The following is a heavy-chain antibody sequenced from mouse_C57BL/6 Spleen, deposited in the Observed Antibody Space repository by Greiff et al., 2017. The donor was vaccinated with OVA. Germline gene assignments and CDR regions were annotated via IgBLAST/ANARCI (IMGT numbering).Heavy chain of an antibody. CDR1: GFTFSSYA. Sequence: EVQGVESGGGLVKPGGSLKLSCAASGFTFSSYAMSWVRQTPEKRLEWVATISDGGSYTYYPDNVKGRFTISRDNAKNNLYLQMSHLKSEDTAMYYCARRDEERRAWCAYWGQGTLVTVSA. J-gene: IGHJ3*01. V-gene: IGHV5-4*03. CDR2: ISDGGSYT. CDR3: ARRDEERRAWCAY.